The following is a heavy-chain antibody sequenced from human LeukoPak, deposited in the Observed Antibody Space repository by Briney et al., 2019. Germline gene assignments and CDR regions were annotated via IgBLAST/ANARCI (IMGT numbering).Heavy chain of an antibody. CDR1: GYTFTSYD. Sequence: ASVKVSCKASGYTFTSYDINWVRQATGQGLEWMGWMNPNSGNTGYAQKFQGRVTMTRNTSISTAYMELSSLRSEDTAVYYCARDRKIFGVVIINNWFDPWGQGTLVTVSS. CDR2: MNPNSGNT. D-gene: IGHD3-3*01. J-gene: IGHJ5*02. V-gene: IGHV1-8*01. CDR3: ARDRKIFGVVIINNWFDP.